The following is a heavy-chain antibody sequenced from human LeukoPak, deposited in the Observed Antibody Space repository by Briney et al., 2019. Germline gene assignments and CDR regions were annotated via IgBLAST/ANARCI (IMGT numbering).Heavy chain of an antibody. V-gene: IGHV3-23*01. CDR2: ISGSGGST. Sequence: PGGSLRLSCAASGFTFSSYAMSWVRQAPGKGLEWVSAISGSGGSTYYADSVKGRFTISRDNSKNTLYLQMNSLRAEDTAVYYCARDHYDSSGYYPTFNYWGQGTLVTVSS. CDR3: ARDHYDSSGYYPTFNY. J-gene: IGHJ4*02. D-gene: IGHD3-22*01. CDR1: GFTFSSYA.